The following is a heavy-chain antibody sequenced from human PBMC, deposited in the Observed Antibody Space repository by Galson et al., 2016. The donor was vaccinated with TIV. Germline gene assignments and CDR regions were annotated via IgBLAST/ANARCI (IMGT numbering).Heavy chain of an antibody. Sequence: ETLYRHCTVAGGPVTSAHWSWIRQPAGKGLDWIGEISRSGRTNHKPSLKSRVTISLDRPKNQFSLRLISVTAAATALYYCARGRKSRGRFFNWFVGLDHWGQGALVTGSS. V-gene: IGHV4-34*01. J-gene: IGHJ4*02. D-gene: IGHD3-9*01. CDR2: ISRSGRT. CDR3: ARGRKSRGRFFNWFVGLDH. CDR1: GGPVTSAH.